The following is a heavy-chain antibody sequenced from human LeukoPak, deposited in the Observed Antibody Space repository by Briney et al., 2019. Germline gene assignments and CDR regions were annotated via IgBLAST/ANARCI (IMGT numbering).Heavy chain of an antibody. CDR3: ARGALDSYSVVVVVAAANNWFDP. CDR2: INPNRGGT. CDR1: GYTFTGYY. J-gene: IGHJ5*02. V-gene: IGHV1-2*02. D-gene: IGHD2-15*01. Sequence: ASVKVSCKASGYTFTGYYMHWVRQAPGQGLEWRGWINPNRGGTNYAQKFKGRVTMTRDTSISTAYMELSRLRSDDTAVYYCARGALDSYSVVVVVAAANNWFDPWGQGTLVTVSS.